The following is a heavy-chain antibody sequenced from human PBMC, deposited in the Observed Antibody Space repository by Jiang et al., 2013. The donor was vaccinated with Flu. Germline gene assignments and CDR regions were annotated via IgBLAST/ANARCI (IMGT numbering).Heavy chain of an antibody. V-gene: IGHV3-23*01. CDR3: AKDSGLGFCTGGRCHADAFDV. Sequence: VQLLESGGDLVQPGGSLRLSCEASGFTFSSYAISWVRQAPGRGLEWVSAISGSGDNTYYRDSVKGRFTISRDNPKNTLYLQMNSLRAEDTAVYYCAKDSGLGFCTGGRCHADAFDVWGPRDSGQR. CDR2: ISGSGDNT. CDR1: GFTFSSYA. D-gene: IGHD2-8*02. J-gene: IGHJ3*01.